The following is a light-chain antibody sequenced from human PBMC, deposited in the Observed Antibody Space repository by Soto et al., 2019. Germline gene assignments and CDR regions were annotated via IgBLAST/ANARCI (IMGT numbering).Light chain of an antibody. CDR3: QQYGSSQYT. CDR1: QSVNNHY. Sequence: EIVLTQSPSTLSLSEGERATLSCRASQSVNNHYLAWYQQKPGQAPRLLIYVASSRATGIPARFSGSGSGRDFSLTISSLEPEDFEVYYCQQYGSSQYTFGQGTKLEIK. J-gene: IGKJ2*01. V-gene: IGKV3-20*01. CDR2: VAS.